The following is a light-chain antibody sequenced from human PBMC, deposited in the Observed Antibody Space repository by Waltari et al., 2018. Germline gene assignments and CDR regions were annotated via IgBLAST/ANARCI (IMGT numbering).Light chain of an antibody. CDR3: SSYTSSNTVL. Sequence: QSALTQPASVSGSPGKSITIPCTGPSSDVGRDNYVPWYQQHPGTAPKLMIYDVDKRPSGVSYRFSGSKSGNTASLTISGLQAEDEADYYCSSYTSSNTVLFGGGTRLTVL. CDR1: SSDVGRDNY. V-gene: IGLV2-14*03. J-gene: IGLJ2*01. CDR2: DVD.